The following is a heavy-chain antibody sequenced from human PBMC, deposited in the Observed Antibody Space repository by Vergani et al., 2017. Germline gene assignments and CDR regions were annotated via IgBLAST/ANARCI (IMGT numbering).Heavy chain of an antibody. D-gene: IGHD3-22*01. CDR3: AKGALIGYYYDTSGYGP. Sequence: EVQLLESGGGLVQPGGSLRLSCVASGFTFSSYAMSWVRQAPGKGLEWVSVIIGSGGSTYYADSVKGRFTISRDNSKNTLYLQMNSLRAEDTAVYYCAKGALIGYYYDTSGYGPWGQGTLVTVSS. CDR2: IIGSGGST. CDR1: GFTFSSYA. V-gene: IGHV3-23*01. J-gene: IGHJ5*02.